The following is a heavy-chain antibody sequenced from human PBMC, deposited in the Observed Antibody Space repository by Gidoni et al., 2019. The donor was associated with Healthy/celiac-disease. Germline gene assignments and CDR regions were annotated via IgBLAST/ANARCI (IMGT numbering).Heavy chain of an antibody. CDR2: ISWNSGSI. J-gene: IGHJ4*02. D-gene: IGHD2-21*01. Sequence: EVQLVESGGGLVQPGRSLRLSCAASGFTFDDYAMHWVRQAPGKGLEWVSGISWNSGSIGYADSVKGRFTISRDNAKNSLYLQMNSPRAEDTALYYCAKGPYCGGDCYYYFDYWGQGTLVTVSS. CDR3: AKGPYCGGDCYYYFDY. V-gene: IGHV3-9*01. CDR1: GFTFDDYA.